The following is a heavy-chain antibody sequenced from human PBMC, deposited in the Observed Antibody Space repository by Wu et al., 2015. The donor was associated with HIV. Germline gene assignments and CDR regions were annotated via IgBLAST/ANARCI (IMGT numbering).Heavy chain of an antibody. V-gene: IGHV1-2*02. Sequence: QVQLVQSGAEVKKPGASVKVSCKASGYTFTGYYMHWVRQAPGQGLEWMGWINPNSGGTNYAQKFQGRVTMTRDTSISTAYMELSRLRSDDTAVYYCARASDPYSGSYYLDYWGQGTLVTVSS. CDR3: ARASDPYSGSYYLDY. J-gene: IGHJ4*02. CDR1: GYTFTGYY. D-gene: IGHD1-26*01. CDR2: INPNSGGT.